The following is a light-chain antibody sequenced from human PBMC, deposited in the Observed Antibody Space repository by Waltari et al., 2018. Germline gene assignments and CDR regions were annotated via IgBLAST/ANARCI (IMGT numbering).Light chain of an antibody. CDR1: QRISNY. V-gene: IGKV1-39*01. J-gene: IGKJ2*01. CDR2: AAS. Sequence: DIQMTQSPSSLSASAGDRVTITCRASQRISNYLNWYQQKPGKAPNLLIYAASSLQSGVPSRFSGSGSGTEFTLTINSLQPEDFATYYCQQYNSYLYTFGQGTKLEIK. CDR3: QQYNSYLYT.